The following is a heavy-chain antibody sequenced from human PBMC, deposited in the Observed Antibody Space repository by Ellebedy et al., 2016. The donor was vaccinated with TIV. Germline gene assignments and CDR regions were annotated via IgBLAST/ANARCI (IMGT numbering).Heavy chain of an antibody. CDR2: TYRNDDK. Sequence: SGPTLVKPTQTLTLTCTFSGFSLNTGGVGVGWIRQPPGKALEWLVLTYRNDDKRYNPSLKSRLTITQDASKNQVVFTLTNLGPVDTATYYCAHRLQVATTTAFDYWGQGILVTVSS. V-gene: IGHV2-5*01. J-gene: IGHJ4*02. CDR1: GFSLNTGGVG. D-gene: IGHD1-26*01. CDR3: AHRLQVATTTAFDY.